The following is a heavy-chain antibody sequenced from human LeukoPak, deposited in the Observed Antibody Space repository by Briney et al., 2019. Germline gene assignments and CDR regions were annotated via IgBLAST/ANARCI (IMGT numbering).Heavy chain of an antibody. V-gene: IGHV4-34*01. CDR1: GGSFSGYY. CDR3: ARRRPPRRYCSSTSCYTPWFDP. Sequence: PSETLSLTCAVYGGSFSGYYWSWIRQPPGKWLEWIGEINHSGSTNYNPSLKSRVTISVDTSKNQFSLKLSSVTAADTAVYYCARRRPPRRYCSSTSCYTPWFDPWGQGTLVTVSS. J-gene: IGHJ5*02. D-gene: IGHD2-2*02. CDR2: INHSGST.